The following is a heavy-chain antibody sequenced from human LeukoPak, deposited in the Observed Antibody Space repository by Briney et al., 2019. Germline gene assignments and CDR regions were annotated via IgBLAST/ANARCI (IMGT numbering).Heavy chain of an antibody. CDR1: GFTFSSHW. Sequence: GGSLRLSCAASGFTFSSHWMHWVRQVPGKGLVWVSRIGTDGSGTTYADYVKGRFSISRDNARNTLSLQMNSLRAEDTAVYYCARDKYGGNSNAFDIWGQGTLVTVSS. V-gene: IGHV3-74*01. J-gene: IGHJ3*02. CDR3: ARDKYGGNSNAFDI. D-gene: IGHD4-23*01. CDR2: IGTDGSGT.